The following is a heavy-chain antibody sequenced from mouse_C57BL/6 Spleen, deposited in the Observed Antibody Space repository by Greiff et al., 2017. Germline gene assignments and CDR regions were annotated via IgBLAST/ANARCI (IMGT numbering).Heavy chain of an antibody. J-gene: IGHJ4*01. CDR3: ARKCDYYAMDY. Sequence: QVQLQQSGAELVRPGTSVKLSCKASGYTFTSYWMHWVKQRPGQGLEWIGVIDPSDSYTNYNQKFKGKATLTVDTSSSTAYMQLSSLTSEDSAVYYCARKCDYYAMDYWGQGTSVTVSS. V-gene: IGHV1-59*01. CDR2: IDPSDSYT. CDR1: GYTFTSYW.